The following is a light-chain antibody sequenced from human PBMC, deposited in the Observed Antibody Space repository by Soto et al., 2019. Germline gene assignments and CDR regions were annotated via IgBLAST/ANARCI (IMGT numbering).Light chain of an antibody. CDR1: SSNIGAGYD. Sequence: QSVLTQPPSVSGAPGQRVTISCTGSSSNIGAGYDVHWYQQLPGTAPKLLIYSNNQRPSGVPDRFSGSKSGTSASLAISGLRSEDEADYYCAAWDDSLSGPWVFGGGTKLTVL. CDR3: AAWDDSLSGPWV. J-gene: IGLJ3*02. CDR2: SNN. V-gene: IGLV1-47*02.